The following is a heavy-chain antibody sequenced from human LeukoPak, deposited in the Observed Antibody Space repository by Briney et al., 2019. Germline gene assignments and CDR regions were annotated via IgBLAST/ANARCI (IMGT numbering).Heavy chain of an antibody. CDR1: GFTLSNAW. CDR2: IKSKANGETR. D-gene: IGHD3-22*01. V-gene: IGHV3-15*01. J-gene: IGHJ3*02. Sequence: GGSLRLSCAASGFTLSNAWMNWVRQAPSKGLEWVGLIKSKANGETRDYAAPVKGRFTISRDNSKNTLYLQMNSLRVEDTAVYYCARGLFLSGYLDAFDIWGQGTVVTVSS. CDR3: ARGLFLSGYLDAFDI.